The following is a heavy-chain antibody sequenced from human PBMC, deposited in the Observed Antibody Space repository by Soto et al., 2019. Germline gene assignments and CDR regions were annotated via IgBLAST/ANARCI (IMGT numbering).Heavy chain of an antibody. D-gene: IGHD3-22*01. V-gene: IGHV1-46*01. Sequence: ASVKVSCKASGYTFTSYDINWVRQATGQGLEWMGVINPSGGYTSYAQQFQGRVTMTRDTSTSTVYMELSSLRSEDTAVYYCARGGDSSGSHNLVVDYWGQGTLVTVSS. CDR2: INPSGGYT. CDR3: ARGGDSSGSHNLVVDY. J-gene: IGHJ4*02. CDR1: GYTFTSYD.